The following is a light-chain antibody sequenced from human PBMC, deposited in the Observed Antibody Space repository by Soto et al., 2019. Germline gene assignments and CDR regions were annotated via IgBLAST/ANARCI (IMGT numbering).Light chain of an antibody. V-gene: IGLV8-61*01. CDR3: GLYRGSGIVV. Sequence: QTVVTQEPSFSVSRGGTVTLTCGLSSGSVSTSHYPSRYQQTPGQAPRKLIYSTNSRSSGVPDRLSGTILGNKAALTITGARADDESDYYCGLYRGSGIVVFGGGTKLTVL. CDR2: STN. J-gene: IGLJ2*01. CDR1: SGSVSTSHY.